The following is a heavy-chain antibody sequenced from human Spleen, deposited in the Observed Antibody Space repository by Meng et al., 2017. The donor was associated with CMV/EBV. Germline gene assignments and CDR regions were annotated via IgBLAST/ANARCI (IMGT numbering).Heavy chain of an antibody. D-gene: IGHD3-16*01. J-gene: IGHJ6*02. Sequence: SETLSLTCAVYGGSFSGYYLSWIRQSPGKGLEWIGEINNSGSTNYNPSLKSRVTISVDTSKNQFSLNLTSVSAADTAVYYCARDGGLSYYYFGLDVWGHGTTVTVSS. V-gene: IGHV4-34*01. CDR1: GGSFSGYY. CDR2: INNSGST. CDR3: ARDGGLSYYYFGLDV.